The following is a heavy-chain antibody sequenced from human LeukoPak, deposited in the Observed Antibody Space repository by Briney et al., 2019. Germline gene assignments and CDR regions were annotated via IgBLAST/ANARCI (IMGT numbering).Heavy chain of an antibody. CDR3: ARDQYCSGGSCYYFDY. CDR1: GFTFSSYE. CDR2: ISSSGSTI. Sequence: GGSLRLSCAASGFTFSSYEMNWVRQAPGKGLEWVSYISSSGSTIYYADSVKGRFTISRDNAKNSLYLQMNSLRAEDTAVYYCARDQYCSGGSCYYFDYWGQGTLVTVSS. J-gene: IGHJ4*02. D-gene: IGHD2-15*01. V-gene: IGHV3-48*03.